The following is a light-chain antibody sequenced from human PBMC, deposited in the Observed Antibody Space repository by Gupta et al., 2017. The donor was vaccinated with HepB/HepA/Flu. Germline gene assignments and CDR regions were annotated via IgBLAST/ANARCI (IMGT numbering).Light chain of an antibody. Sequence: QSALTQPASVSGSPGQSITISCPGTSSDVGSYNLVSWYQQHPGKAPNLMIYEVSKRPSGVSNRFSGSKSGNTASLTISGLQAEDEADYYCCSYAGSSSWVFGGGTKLTVL. CDR2: EVS. V-gene: IGLV2-23*02. J-gene: IGLJ3*02. CDR1: SSDVGSYNL. CDR3: CSYAGSSSWV.